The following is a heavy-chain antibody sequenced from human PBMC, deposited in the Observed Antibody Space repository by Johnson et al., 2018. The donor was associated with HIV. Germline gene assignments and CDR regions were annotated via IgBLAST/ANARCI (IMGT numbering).Heavy chain of an antibody. Sequence: VQLVESGGGLVQPGGSLRLSCAASGFTFSSYWMSWVRQAPGKGLEWVANIKQDGSEKYYVDSVKGRFTISRDNAKYSLYLQMNSLRAEDTAVYYCARQNYYDSSGPCAFDIWGQGTMVTVSS. CDR1: GFTFSSYW. V-gene: IGHV3-7*05. D-gene: IGHD3-22*01. J-gene: IGHJ3*02. CDR2: IKQDGSEK. CDR3: ARQNYYDSSGPCAFDI.